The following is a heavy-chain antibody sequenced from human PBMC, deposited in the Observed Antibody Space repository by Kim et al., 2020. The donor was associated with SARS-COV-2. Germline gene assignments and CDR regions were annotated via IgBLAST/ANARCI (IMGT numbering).Heavy chain of an antibody. CDR1: GFTFSNAW. D-gene: IGHD6-13*01. CDR2: IKSKTDGETT. CDR3: TAIGMAAGDY. J-gene: IGHJ4*02. Sequence: GGSLRLSCAASGFTFSNAWMNWVRQAPGKGLEWVGRIKSKTDGETTEYAAPVKGRFTISREDSKNTLYLQMNSLKTEDTAVYYCTAIGMAAGDYWGQGTLVTVSS. V-gene: IGHV3-15*07.